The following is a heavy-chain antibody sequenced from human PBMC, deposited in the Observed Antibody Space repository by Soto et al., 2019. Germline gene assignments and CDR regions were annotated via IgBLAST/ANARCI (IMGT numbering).Heavy chain of an antibody. D-gene: IGHD6-13*01. Sequence: QVQLQESGPGLVKPSQTLSLTCNVSGGYIGSGGYYWSWIRQHPGKGLEWIGYIYYTGSTYYNRSLRSRVSMSVDTSKNQFSLKLTSVTAADTAVYYCARDRRSAHGTRGSIDPWGQGTMVTVSA. CDR1: GGYIGSGGYY. V-gene: IGHV4-31*03. CDR2: IYYTGST. J-gene: IGHJ5*02. CDR3: ARDRRSAHGTRGSIDP.